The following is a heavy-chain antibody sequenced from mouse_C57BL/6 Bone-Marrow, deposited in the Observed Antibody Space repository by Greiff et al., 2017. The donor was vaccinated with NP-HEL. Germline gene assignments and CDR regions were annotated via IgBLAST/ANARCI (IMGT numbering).Heavy chain of an antibody. V-gene: IGHV1-81*01. CDR2: IYPSSGNT. J-gene: IGHJ1*03. CDR3: ARWLLRYFDV. D-gene: IGHD2-3*01. CDR1: GYTFTSYG. Sequence: QVQLQQSGAELARPGASVKLSCKASGYTFTSYGISWVKQRTGQGLEWIGNIYPSSGNTYYNEKFKGKATLTADKSSSTAYMELRSLTSEDSAVYFCARWLLRYFDVWGTGTTVTVSS.